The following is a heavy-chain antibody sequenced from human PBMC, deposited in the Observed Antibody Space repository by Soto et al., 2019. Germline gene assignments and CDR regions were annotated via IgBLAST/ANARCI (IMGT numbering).Heavy chain of an antibody. CDR1: GYTFTGYY. D-gene: IGHD3-10*01. V-gene: IGHV1-2*04. J-gene: IGHJ4*02. CDR3: ARAKGGITMVRGVTFDY. Sequence: ASVKVSCKASGYTFTGYYMHWVRQAPGQGLEWMGWINPNSGGTNYAQKFQGWVTMTRDTSISTAYMELSRLRSDDTAVYYCARAKGGITMVRGVTFDYWGQGTLVTVSS. CDR2: INPNSGGT.